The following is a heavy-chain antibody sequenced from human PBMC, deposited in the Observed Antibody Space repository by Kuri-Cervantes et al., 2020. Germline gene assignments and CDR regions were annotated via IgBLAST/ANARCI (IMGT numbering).Heavy chain of an antibody. CDR3: ARDRNFWSGYQNNWFDP. J-gene: IGHJ5*02. D-gene: IGHD3-3*01. CDR1: GFTFSSYA. V-gene: IGHV3-23*01. Sequence: GESLKISCAASGFTFSSYAMSWVRQALGKGLEWVSAISGSGGSTYYADSVKGRFTISRDNSKNTLYLQINGLRAEDTAVYYCARDRNFWSGYQNNWFDPWGQGTLVTVSS. CDR2: ISGSGGST.